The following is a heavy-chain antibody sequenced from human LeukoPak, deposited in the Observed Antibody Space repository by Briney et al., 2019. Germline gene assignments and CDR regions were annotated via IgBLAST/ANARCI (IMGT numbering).Heavy chain of an antibody. Sequence: ASVKVSCKASGYTFTSYTMHWVRQAPGQTLEWMGWIDLGNDNTKYSERFKGRVSFTSDTSASTAYMELSSLRSEDTAVYYCARSLTRRGWFDPWGQGTLVTVSS. CDR3: ARSLTRRGWFDP. J-gene: IGHJ5*02. CDR2: IDLGNDNT. V-gene: IGHV1-3*01. CDR1: GYTFTSYT. D-gene: IGHD3-16*01.